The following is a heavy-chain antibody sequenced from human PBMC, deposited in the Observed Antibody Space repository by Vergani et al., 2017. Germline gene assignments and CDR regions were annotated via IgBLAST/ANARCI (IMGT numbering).Heavy chain of an antibody. CDR3: ARPLFLEGGFDY. CDR2: ISGSGGST. CDR1: GFTFSSYA. V-gene: IGHV3-23*01. J-gene: IGHJ4*02. Sequence: EVQLLESGGGLVQPGGSLRLSCAASGFTFSSYAMSWVRQAPGKGLEWVSAISGSGGSTYYADSVKGRFTISRDNAKNSLYLQMNSLRAEDTAVYYCARPLFLEGGFDYWGQGTLVTVSS. D-gene: IGHD2/OR15-2a*01.